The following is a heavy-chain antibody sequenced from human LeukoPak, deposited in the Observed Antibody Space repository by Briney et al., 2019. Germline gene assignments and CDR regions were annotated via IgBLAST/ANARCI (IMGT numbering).Heavy chain of an antibody. CDR3: ARSRTYDFWSGYYDAHFDY. J-gene: IGHJ4*02. D-gene: IGHD3-3*01. CDR1: GYTFTGYY. CDR2: INPNSGGT. Sequence: ASVNVSCKASGYTFTGYYMHWVRQAPGQGLEWMGWINPNSGGTNYAQKFQGWVTMTRDTSISTAYMELSRLRSDDTAVYYCARSRTYDFWSGYYDAHFDYWGQGTLVTVSS. V-gene: IGHV1-2*04.